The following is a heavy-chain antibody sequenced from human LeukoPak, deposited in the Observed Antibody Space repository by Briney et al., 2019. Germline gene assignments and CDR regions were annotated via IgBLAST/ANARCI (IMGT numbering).Heavy chain of an antibody. D-gene: IGHD6-13*01. J-gene: IGHJ5*02. CDR2: IYTSGST. CDR3: ARESGFSRNAIAAGLLYNWFDP. Sequence: SETLSLTCTVSGGSISSYYWSWIRQPAGKGLEWIGRIYTSGSTNYNPSLKSRVTMSVYTSKNQFSLKLSSVTAADTAVYYCARESGFSRNAIAAGLLYNWFDPWGQGTLVTVSS. V-gene: IGHV4-4*07. CDR1: GGSISSYY.